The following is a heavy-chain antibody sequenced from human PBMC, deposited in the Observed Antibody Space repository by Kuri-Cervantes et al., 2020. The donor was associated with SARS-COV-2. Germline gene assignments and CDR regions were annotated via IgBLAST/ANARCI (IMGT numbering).Heavy chain of an antibody. CDR1: GGSFSGYY. Sequence: SQTLSLTCAVYGGSFSGYYWSWIRQPPGKGLGWVGEINHSGSTNYNPSLKSRVTISVDTSKNQFSLKLSAVTAADTAVYYCARRGQLVPYYYYHLDVWGKGTTVTVSS. D-gene: IGHD6-6*01. J-gene: IGHJ6*03. V-gene: IGHV4-34*01. CDR3: ARRGQLVPYYYYHLDV. CDR2: INHSGST.